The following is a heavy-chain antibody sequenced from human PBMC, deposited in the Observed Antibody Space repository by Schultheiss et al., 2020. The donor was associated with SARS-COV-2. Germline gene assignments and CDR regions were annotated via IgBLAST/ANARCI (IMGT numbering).Heavy chain of an antibody. CDR1: GYSFTSYW. Sequence: GGSLRLSCKGSGYSFTSYWIGWMRQMPGKGLEHMGIIYPGDSDTRYSPSFQGQVTISADKSISTAYLQWSSLKASDTAIYYCARQIDYGGNYYMDVWGRGTTVTVSS. CDR3: ARQIDYGGNYYMDV. V-gene: IGHV5-51*01. CDR2: IYPGDSDT. J-gene: IGHJ6*03. D-gene: IGHD4-23*01.